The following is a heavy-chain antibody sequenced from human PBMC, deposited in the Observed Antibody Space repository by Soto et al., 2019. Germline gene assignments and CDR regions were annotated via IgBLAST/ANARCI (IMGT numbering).Heavy chain of an antibody. CDR2: IFYSGST. Sequence: QLQLQESGPGLVKPSETLSLTCSVPGGSISSSSQYWDWIRQPPGKGLEWIGSIFYSGSTYYNPSLKSRVTISVDTSKNEFSLKLSSVTAADTAVYYCARHRRYGDYPYYFYYMDVWGKGTTVTVSS. J-gene: IGHJ6*03. CDR3: ARHRRYGDYPYYFYYMDV. D-gene: IGHD4-17*01. V-gene: IGHV4-39*01. CDR1: GGSISSSSQY.